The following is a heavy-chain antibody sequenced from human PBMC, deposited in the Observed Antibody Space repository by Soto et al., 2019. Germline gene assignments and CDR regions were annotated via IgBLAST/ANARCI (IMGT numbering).Heavy chain of an antibody. J-gene: IGHJ4*02. Sequence: SVKVCCKASGGTFRSYSISWVRQAPGQGLEWMGGIIPIFGTANDAQKFQGRVTITADESTSTAYMELSSLRSEDTAVYYCARDPHGAVAGTFDYWGQGTLVTVSS. CDR2: IIPIFGTA. D-gene: IGHD6-19*01. CDR3: ARDPHGAVAGTFDY. CDR1: GGTFRSYS. V-gene: IGHV1-69*13.